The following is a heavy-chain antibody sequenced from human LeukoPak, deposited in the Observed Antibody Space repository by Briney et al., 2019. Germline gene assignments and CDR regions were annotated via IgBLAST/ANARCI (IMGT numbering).Heavy chain of an antibody. CDR3: AREYQLLGTVYNYFDP. D-gene: IGHD2-2*01. CDR2: MNPNSGNT. V-gene: IGHV1-8*01. CDR1: GYTFTSYD. J-gene: IGHJ5*02. Sequence: ASVKISCKASGYTFTSYDINWVRQATGQGLEWMGWMNPNSGNTGYAQKFQGRVTMTRNTSISTAYMELTSLRSEDTAVYYCAREYQLLGTVYNYFDPWGQGTLVTVSS.